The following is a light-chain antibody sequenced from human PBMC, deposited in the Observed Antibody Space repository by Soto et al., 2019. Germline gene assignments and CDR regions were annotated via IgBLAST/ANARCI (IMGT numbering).Light chain of an antibody. CDR2: GVS. CDR1: SSDVGGYKY. J-gene: IGLJ1*01. V-gene: IGLV2-11*01. Sequence: QSALAQPRSVSGSPGQSVTISCTGTSSDVGGYKYVSWYQQKPGKAPKLIIYGVSRWPSGVPNRFSGSKSGNRASLTISGLQAEDECDYYCCTYAGGPEVFGTGTKVTVL. CDR3: CTYAGGPEV.